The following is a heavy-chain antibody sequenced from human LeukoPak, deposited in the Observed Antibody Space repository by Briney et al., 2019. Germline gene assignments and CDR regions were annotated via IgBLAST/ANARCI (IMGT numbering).Heavy chain of an antibody. CDR2: IIPIFGTA. D-gene: IGHD5-18*01. J-gene: IGHJ4*02. V-gene: IGHV1-69*13. CDR3: ARHSPSGGYSYGWGFDY. Sequence: EASVTVSCTASGGTFSSYAISWVRQAPGQGLEWMGGIIPIFGTANYAQKFQGRVTITADESTSTAYMELSSLRSEDTAVYYCARHSPSGGYSYGWGFDYWGQGTLVTVSS. CDR1: GGTFSSYA.